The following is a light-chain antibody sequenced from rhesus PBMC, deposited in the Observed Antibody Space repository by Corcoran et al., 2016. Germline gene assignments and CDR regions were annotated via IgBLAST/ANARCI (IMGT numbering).Light chain of an antibody. CDR3: QQHDDSPFT. V-gene: IGKV1-69*01. J-gene: IGKJ3*01. CDR1: RGFSNW. CDR2: RSS. Sequence: DIQMTQSPSSLSASVGDRVTITCRASRGFSNWLAWYQQKPGEAPKLLIYRSSNLETGVPSRFSGSGSGTDFSLTISSLQPEDFATYYYQQHDDSPFTFGPGTKLDIK.